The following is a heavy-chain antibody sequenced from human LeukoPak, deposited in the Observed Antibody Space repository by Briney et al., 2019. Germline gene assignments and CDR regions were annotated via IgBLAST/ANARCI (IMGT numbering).Heavy chain of an antibody. CDR1: GFTFSSYG. CDR2: IWYDGSNK. V-gene: IGHV3-33*06. J-gene: IGHJ4*02. CDR3: AKGVITFGGVPLDY. D-gene: IGHD3-16*01. Sequence: GGSLRLSCAASGFTFSSYGMHWVRQAPGKGLAWVAVIWYDGSNKYYADSVKGRFTISRDNSKNTLYLQMNSLRAEDTAVYHCAKGVITFGGVPLDYWGQGTLVTVSS.